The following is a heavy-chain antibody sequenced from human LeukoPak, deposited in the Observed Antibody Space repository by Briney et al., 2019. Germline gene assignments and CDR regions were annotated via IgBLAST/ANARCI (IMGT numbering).Heavy chain of an antibody. CDR1: GFTFDDYA. Sequence: GGSLRLSCAASGFTFDDYAMHWVRQAPGKGLEWVSGISWNSGSIGYADSVKGRFTISRDNAKNSLYLQMNSLRAEDTALYYCAKDRTDGYSSSWYDYWGQGTLVIVS. CDR2: ISWNSGSI. CDR3: AKDRTDGYSSSWYDY. D-gene: IGHD6-13*01. J-gene: IGHJ4*02. V-gene: IGHV3-9*01.